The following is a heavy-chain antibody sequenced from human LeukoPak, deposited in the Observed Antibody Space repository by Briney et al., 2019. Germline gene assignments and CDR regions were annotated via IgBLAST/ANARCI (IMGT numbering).Heavy chain of an antibody. J-gene: IGHJ3*02. CDR1: GYTFTSHY. V-gene: IGHV1-46*04. D-gene: IGHD6-6*01. Sequence: GASVRVSCKASGYTFTSHYIHWVRQAPGQGLEWMGIINPSGGSAGSPQTLQGRVTMTRGTSTSTVYMELSSLRSEDTAMYYCARDSRSVIYGSSSGAFDIWGQGTMVTVSS. CDR3: ARDSRSVIYGSSSGAFDI. CDR2: INPSGGSA.